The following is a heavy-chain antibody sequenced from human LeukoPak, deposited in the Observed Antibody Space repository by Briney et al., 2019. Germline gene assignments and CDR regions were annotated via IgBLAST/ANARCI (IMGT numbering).Heavy chain of an antibody. Sequence: GGSLRLSCAASGFTFSSYGMHWVSQAPGKGLEWVAVISYDGSNKYYADSVKGRFTISRDNSKNTLYLQMNSLRAEDTAVYYCAKDRGDYDNFWGQGTLVTVSS. CDR2: ISYDGSNK. CDR1: GFTFSSYG. V-gene: IGHV3-30*18. J-gene: IGHJ4*02. CDR3: AKDRGDYDNF. D-gene: IGHD4-17*01.